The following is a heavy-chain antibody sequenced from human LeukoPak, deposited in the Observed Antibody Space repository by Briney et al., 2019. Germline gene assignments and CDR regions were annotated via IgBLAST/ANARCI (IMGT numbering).Heavy chain of an antibody. J-gene: IGHJ4*02. Sequence: SSVKVSCKASGYTFTSYDINWVRQATGQGLEWMGWMNPNSGNTGYAQKFQGRVTITRNTSISTAYMERSSLRSEDTAVYYCAVLYRGSYSHDYWGQGTLVTVSS. CDR3: AVLYRGSYSHDY. D-gene: IGHD1-26*01. CDR1: GYTFTSYD. CDR2: MNPNSGNT. V-gene: IGHV1-8*03.